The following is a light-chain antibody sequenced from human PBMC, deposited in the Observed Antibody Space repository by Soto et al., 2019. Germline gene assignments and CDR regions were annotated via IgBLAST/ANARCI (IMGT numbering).Light chain of an antibody. J-gene: IGLJ2*01. CDR1: NIGSKS. Sequence: SSELTQPPSVSVAPGKTARITCGGNNIGSKSVHWYQQKAGQAPVLVIFNEIDRPSGIPERFSGSNSGNTATLTITRVDAGDEADYYCHVWDSDSDHPLFGGGTKVTVL. CDR3: HVWDSDSDHPL. CDR2: NEI. V-gene: IGLV3-21*04.